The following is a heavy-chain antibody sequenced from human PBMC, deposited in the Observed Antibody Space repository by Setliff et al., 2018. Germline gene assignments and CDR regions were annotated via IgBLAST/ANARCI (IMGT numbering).Heavy chain of an antibody. V-gene: IGHV3-23*01. CDR3: AKDRSRDYDDSSGYYYALDYYYYMDV. D-gene: IGHD3-22*01. Sequence: PGGSLRLSCAASGFTFKTYAMSWVRQAPGKGLEWVSSITGSGGDRDYADSVKGRFTISRDNAKNSLYLQMNRLRAEDTALYYCAKDRSRDYDDSSGYYYALDYYYYMDVWGKGTTVTVSS. CDR2: ITGSGGDR. J-gene: IGHJ6*03. CDR1: GFTFKTYA.